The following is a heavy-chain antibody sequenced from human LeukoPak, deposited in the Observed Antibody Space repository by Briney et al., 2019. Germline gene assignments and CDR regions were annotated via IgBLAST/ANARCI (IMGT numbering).Heavy chain of an antibody. D-gene: IGHD3-10*01. CDR2: IYYSGST. CDR1: GGSISSSSYY. CDR3: ARKYYGSGSYYKDINFDY. J-gene: IGHJ4*02. V-gene: IGHV4-39*01. Sequence: PSGTLSLTCTVSGGSISSSSYYWGWIRQPPGEGLEWIGSIYYSGSTYYNPSLKSRVTISVDTSKNQFSLKLSSVTAADTAVYYCARKYYGSGSYYKDINFDYWGQGTLVTVSS.